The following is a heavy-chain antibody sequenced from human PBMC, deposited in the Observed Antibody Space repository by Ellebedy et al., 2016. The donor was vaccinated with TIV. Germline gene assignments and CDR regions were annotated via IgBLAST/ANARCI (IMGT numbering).Heavy chain of an antibody. CDR1: GGSFSGYY. Sequence: SETLSLXXAVYGGSFSGYYWSWIRQPPGKGLEWIGEINHSGSTNYNPSLKSRVTISVDTSKNQFSLKLSSVTAADTAVYYCARGRGYCSSTSCSPGSWFDPWGQGTLVTVSS. J-gene: IGHJ5*02. CDR3: ARGRGYCSSTSCSPGSWFDP. CDR2: INHSGST. V-gene: IGHV4-34*01. D-gene: IGHD2-2*01.